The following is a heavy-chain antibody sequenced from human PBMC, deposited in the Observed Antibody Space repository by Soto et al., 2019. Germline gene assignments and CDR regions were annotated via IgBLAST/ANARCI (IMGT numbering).Heavy chain of an antibody. Sequence: GGFLRLSCAASGFTFSSYAMSWVRQAPGKGLEWVSAISGSGGSTYYADSVKGRFTISRDNSKNTLYLQMNSLRAEDTAVYYCAKVGRVVTANDYWGQGTLVNVSS. D-gene: IGHD2-21*02. J-gene: IGHJ4*02. CDR3: AKVGRVVTANDY. V-gene: IGHV3-23*01. CDR1: GFTFSSYA. CDR2: ISGSGGST.